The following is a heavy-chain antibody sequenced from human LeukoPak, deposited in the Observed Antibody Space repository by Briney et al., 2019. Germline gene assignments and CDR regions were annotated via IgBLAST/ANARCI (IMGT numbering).Heavy chain of an antibody. CDR3: ARLLGYRYGNNAFDI. V-gene: IGHV3-13*01. Sequence: PGGSLRLSCVASGFTFSSYDMHWVRQGTGKGLEWVSAICTAYDTYYAGSVKGRFTISREHAENSLYLQMNSLRAGDTAVYYCARLLGYRYGNNAFDIWGQGTMVTVSS. D-gene: IGHD5-18*01. CDR1: GFTFSSYD. J-gene: IGHJ3*02. CDR2: ICTAYDT.